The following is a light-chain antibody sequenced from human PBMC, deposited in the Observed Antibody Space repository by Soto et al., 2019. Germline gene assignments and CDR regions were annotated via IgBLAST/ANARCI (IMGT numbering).Light chain of an antibody. CDR2: DAY. Sequence: EVVLTQSPATLSLSPGEIATLSCRASQSFRGLLAWYQQKPGQAPRLLIYDAYNRATGIPPRFSGSGSGPDFTLTISSLEPADSTVYYCQHRHMWPITFGKGTRLEIK. V-gene: IGKV3-11*01. J-gene: IGKJ5*01. CDR3: QHRHMWPIT. CDR1: QSFRGL.